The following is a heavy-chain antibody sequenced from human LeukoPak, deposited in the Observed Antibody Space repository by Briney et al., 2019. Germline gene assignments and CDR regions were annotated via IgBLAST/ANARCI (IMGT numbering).Heavy chain of an antibody. Sequence: GGSLRLSCAASGFIFSSYAMNWVRQAPGKGLEWVSSTSGSGGSTYYVESVKGRFTIARDNSKNTLYLQMNSLRAEDTAVYYCAKASGWHPEKPLDFWGQGTLVTVSP. D-gene: IGHD6-19*01. V-gene: IGHV3-23*01. CDR2: TSGSGGST. CDR1: GFIFSSYA. CDR3: AKASGWHPEKPLDF. J-gene: IGHJ4*02.